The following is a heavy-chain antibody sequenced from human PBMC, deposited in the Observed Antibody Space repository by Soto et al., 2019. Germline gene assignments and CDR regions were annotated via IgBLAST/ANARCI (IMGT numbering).Heavy chain of an antibody. D-gene: IGHD6-6*01. CDR2: IYYSGST. V-gene: IGHV4-39*01. CDR1: GGSISSSSYY. J-gene: IGHJ4*02. CDR3: ARHRSIAARRGGWFDY. Sequence: QLQLQESGPGLVKPSETLSLTCTVSGGSISSSSYYWGWIRQPPGKGLEWIGSIYYSGSTYYNPSLKSRVPISADTSKNQFSLKLSSVTAADTAVYYCARHRSIAARRGGWFDYWGQGTLVTVSS.